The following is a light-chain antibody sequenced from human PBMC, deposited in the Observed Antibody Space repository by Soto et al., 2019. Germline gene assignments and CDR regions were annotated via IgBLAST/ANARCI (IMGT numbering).Light chain of an antibody. CDR1: QSIGNW. CDR3: QQYHDYSPLT. J-gene: IGKJ4*01. Sequence: DIQMTQSPSTLSASVGDRVTITCRASQSIGNWLAWYQQKPGRVPNLLIYDASILESGVPSRFSGGGSGTEFTLSISSLQADDFATYFCQQYHDYSPLTFGGGTRVEI. V-gene: IGKV1-5*01. CDR2: DAS.